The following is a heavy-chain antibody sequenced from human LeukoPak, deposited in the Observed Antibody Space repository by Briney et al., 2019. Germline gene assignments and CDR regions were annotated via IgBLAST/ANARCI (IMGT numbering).Heavy chain of an antibody. CDR2: IYYSGST. CDR3: ARLRTIPY. J-gene: IGHJ4*02. Sequence: SETLSLTCTVSGGSISSSSYYWGWIRQPPGKGLEWIGSIYYSGSTYYNPSLKSRVTISVDTSKNQFSLKLSSVTAADTAVYYRARLRTIPYWGQGTLVTVSS. V-gene: IGHV4-39*07. CDR1: GGSISSSSYY. D-gene: IGHD2-2*02.